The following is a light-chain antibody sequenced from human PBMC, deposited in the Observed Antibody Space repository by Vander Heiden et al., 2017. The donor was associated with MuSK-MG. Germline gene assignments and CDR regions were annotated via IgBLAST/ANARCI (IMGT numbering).Light chain of an antibody. V-gene: IGKV3-15*01. CDR1: QSVSGN. Sequence: EIVMTQSPATLSVSPGERATLSCRASQSVSGNLAWYQQKPGQAPRLLIYASSTRGASIPAGFSGGGCGTEFTLTISSRQSEDFAVYYCHQKNNWPPATFGQGTKVEIK. CDR3: HQKNNWPPAT. J-gene: IGKJ1*01. CDR2: ASS.